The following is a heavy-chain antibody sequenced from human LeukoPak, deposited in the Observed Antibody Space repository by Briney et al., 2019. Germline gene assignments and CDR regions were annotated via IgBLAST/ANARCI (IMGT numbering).Heavy chain of an antibody. CDR1: GGSISSYY. D-gene: IGHD6-13*01. V-gene: IGHV4-59*01. CDR3: ARGPYSSSWPIDY. J-gene: IGHJ4*02. CDR2: IYYSGST. Sequence: PSETLSLTCTVSGGSISSYYWSWIRQPPGKGLEWIGYIYYSGSTNYNPSLKSRVTISVDTSKNQFSLKLSSVTAADTAVYYCARGPYSSSWPIDYWGQGTLVTVSS.